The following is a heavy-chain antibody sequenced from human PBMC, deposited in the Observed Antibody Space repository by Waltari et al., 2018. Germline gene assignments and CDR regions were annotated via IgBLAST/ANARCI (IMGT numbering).Heavy chain of an antibody. CDR2: INHSGST. V-gene: IGHV4-34*01. D-gene: IGHD3-3*01. CDR1: GGSFSGYY. J-gene: IGHJ3*02. Sequence: QVQLQQWGAGLLKPSETLSLTCAVYGGSFSGYYWSWIRQPPGKGLEWIGEINHSGSTNYNPSLKSRVTISVDTSKNQFSLKLSSVTAADTAVYYCARSSSRSGYFFLPAFDIWGQGTMVTVSS. CDR3: ARSSSRSGYFFLPAFDI.